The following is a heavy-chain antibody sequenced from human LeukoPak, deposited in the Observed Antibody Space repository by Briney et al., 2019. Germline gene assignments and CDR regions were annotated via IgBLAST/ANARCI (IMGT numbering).Heavy chain of an antibody. D-gene: IGHD2-21*02. CDR2: INPSGGST. CDR3: ARDRAPAYCGGDCYSEAFDI. CDR1: GGTFSSYA. V-gene: IGHV1-46*01. J-gene: IGHJ3*02. Sequence: GSSVKVSCKASGGTFSSYAISWVRQAPGQGLEWMGIINPSGGSTSYAQKFQGRVTMTRDTSTSTVYMELSSLRSEDTAVYYCARDRAPAYCGGDCYSEAFDIWGQGTMVTVSS.